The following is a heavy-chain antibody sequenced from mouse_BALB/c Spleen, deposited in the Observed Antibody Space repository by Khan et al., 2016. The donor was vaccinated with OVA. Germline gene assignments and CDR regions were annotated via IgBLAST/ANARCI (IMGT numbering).Heavy chain of an antibody. V-gene: IGHV1-63*01. Sequence: VQLQQSGAELVRPGTSVNISCKASGDAFTNYWLGWVKQRPGHGLEWIGDIYPGSGNTYYNEKLNGKVTLTADKSSSTAYLQLINLTSEDSAVYFCARWGMDSWGQGTSVTVSS. CDR2: IYPGSGNT. J-gene: IGHJ4*01. CDR3: ARWGMDS. CDR1: GDAFTNYW.